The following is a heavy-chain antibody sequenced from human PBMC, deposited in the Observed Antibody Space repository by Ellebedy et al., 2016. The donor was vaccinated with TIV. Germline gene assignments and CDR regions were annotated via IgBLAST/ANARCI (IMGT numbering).Heavy chain of an antibody. J-gene: IGHJ6*02. CDR2: INPSGGST. Sequence: ASVKVSCXASGYTFTSYYMHWVRQAPGQGLEWMGIINPSGGSTSYAQKFQGRVTMTRDTSTSTVYMELSSLRSEDTAVYYCAREFPYDSSGYYSSHYYYYGMDVWGQGTTVTVSS. V-gene: IGHV1-46*01. CDR1: GYTFTSYY. CDR3: AREFPYDSSGYYSSHYYYYGMDV. D-gene: IGHD3-22*01.